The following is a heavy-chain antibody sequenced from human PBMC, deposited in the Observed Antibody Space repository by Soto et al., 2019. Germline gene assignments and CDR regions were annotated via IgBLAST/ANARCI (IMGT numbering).Heavy chain of an antibody. J-gene: IGHJ4*02. CDR1: GFTFSSYA. CDR3: ARESITMIVVVIPPQRTFDY. Sequence: PGGSLRLSCAASGFTFSSYAMHWVRQAPGKGLEWVAVISYDGSNKYYADSVKGRFTISRDNSKNTLYLQMNSLRAEDTAVYYCARESITMIVVVIPPQRTFDYWGQGTLVTVSS. V-gene: IGHV3-30-3*01. CDR2: ISYDGSNK. D-gene: IGHD3-22*01.